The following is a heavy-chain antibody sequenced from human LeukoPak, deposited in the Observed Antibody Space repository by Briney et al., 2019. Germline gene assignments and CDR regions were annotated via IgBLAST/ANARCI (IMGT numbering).Heavy chain of an antibody. V-gene: IGHV3-23*01. Sequence: GGSLRLSCAASGAAFSQYGMKWVRQAAGAGLEYISGISRSGDITHYADSVKGRFTISRDNVKNTLYLQMNSLRAEDTALYYCATAGFYFWGPGTQVTVSS. J-gene: IGHJ4*02. CDR1: GAAFSQYG. CDR2: ISRSGDIT. CDR3: ATAGFYF.